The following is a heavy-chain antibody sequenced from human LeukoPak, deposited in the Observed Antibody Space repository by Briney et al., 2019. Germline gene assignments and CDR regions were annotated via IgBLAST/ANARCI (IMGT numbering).Heavy chain of an antibody. Sequence: ASVKVSCKASGYTFTGYYMHWVRQAPGQGLEWMGWINPNSGGTNYAQKLQGRVTMTTDTSTSTAYMELRSLRSDDTAVYYCAREDGGNDAFDIWGQGTMVTVSS. CDR3: AREDGGNDAFDI. CDR2: INPNSGGT. J-gene: IGHJ3*02. CDR1: GYTFTGYY. V-gene: IGHV1-2*02. D-gene: IGHD4-23*01.